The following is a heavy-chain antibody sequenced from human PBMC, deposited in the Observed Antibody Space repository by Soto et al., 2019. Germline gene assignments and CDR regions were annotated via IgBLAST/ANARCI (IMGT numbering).Heavy chain of an antibody. CDR1: GFMFSNYP. J-gene: IGHJ4*02. V-gene: IGHV3-23*01. Sequence: EVQLLATGGDLVRPGGSLRLSCAGSGFMFSNYPMRWVRQAPGKGPEWVAAIKAAGGDTYYADSVKGRFTISRDNFNDMLYLQMNSLTVEDTAMYYCKRDVVASSPPGADYWGQGTLVTVSS. CDR3: KRDVVASSPPGADY. CDR2: IKAAGGDT. D-gene: IGHD5-12*01.